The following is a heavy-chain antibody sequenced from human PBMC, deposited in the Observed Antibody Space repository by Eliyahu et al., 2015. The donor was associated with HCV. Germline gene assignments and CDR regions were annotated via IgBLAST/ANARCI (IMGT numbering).Heavy chain of an antibody. CDR2: IHYSGST. V-gene: IGHV4-59*01. Sequence: QVQLQESGPGLVKPSETLSLTCXVSGXXXTTXYRSWSRQPPGKGLEWIGYIHYSGSTNYNPSLKSRVTISIDTSKNQFSLNLTSVTAADTAMYYCASGGGGIAVTGTGGWFDPWGQGTLVTVSS. CDR1: GXXXTTXY. J-gene: IGHJ5*02. CDR3: ASGGGGIAVTGTGGWFDP. D-gene: IGHD6-19*01.